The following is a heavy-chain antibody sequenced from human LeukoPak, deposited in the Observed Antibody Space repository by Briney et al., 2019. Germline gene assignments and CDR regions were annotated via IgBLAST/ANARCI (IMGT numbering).Heavy chain of an antibody. CDR1: GGSFSGYY. D-gene: IGHD3-9*01. J-gene: IGHJ6*02. CDR2: IYYSGST. Sequence: ASETLSITCAVYGGSFSGYYWSWIRQPPGKGLEWIGYIYYSGSTNYNPSLKSRVTISVDTSKNQFSLKLSSVTAADTAVYYCAGKYYDILTDYPKTYYYYGMDVWGQGTTVTVSS. CDR3: AGKYYDILTDYPKTYYYYGMDV. V-gene: IGHV4-59*08.